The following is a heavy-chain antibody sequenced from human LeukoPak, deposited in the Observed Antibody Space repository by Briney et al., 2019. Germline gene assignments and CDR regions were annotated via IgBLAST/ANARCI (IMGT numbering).Heavy chain of an antibody. CDR3: AKSLQTDYYSYYGMDV. CDR2: ISYDGSNK. CDR1: GFTFSSYG. Sequence: GGSLRLSCAASGFTFSSYGMHWVRQAPGKGLEWVAVISYDGSNKYYADSVKGRSTISRDNSKNTLYLQMNSLRAEDTAVYYCAKSLQTDYYSYYGMDVWGQGTTVTVSS. V-gene: IGHV3-30*18. D-gene: IGHD1-1*01. J-gene: IGHJ6*02.